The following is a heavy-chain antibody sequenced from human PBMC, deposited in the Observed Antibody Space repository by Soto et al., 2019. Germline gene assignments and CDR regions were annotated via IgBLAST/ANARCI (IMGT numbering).Heavy chain of an antibody. Sequence: QVQLVQSGAEVKKPGASVKVSCKASGYTFTRSGISWVRQAPGQGLEWMGWISTYNGDTNYAQTFQGRVTMTTDTSTSTAYMELRSLRSDATAVYYCAREGVAPYYYYGMDVWGQGTPVTVSS. CDR2: ISTYNGDT. CDR3: AREGVAPYYYYGMDV. J-gene: IGHJ6*02. CDR1: GYTFTRSG. D-gene: IGHD5-12*01. V-gene: IGHV1-18*01.